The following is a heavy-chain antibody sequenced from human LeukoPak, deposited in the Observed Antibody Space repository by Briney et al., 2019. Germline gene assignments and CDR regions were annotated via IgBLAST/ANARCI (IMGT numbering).Heavy chain of an antibody. V-gene: IGHV3-53*01. CDR1: GFTVSSNY. CDR3: ARDNYYDSSGYFH. J-gene: IGHJ4*02. Sequence: GGSLRLSCAASGFTVSSNYMSWVRQAPGKGLEWVSVIYSGGSTYYADSVKGRFTISRDNSKNTLYLQMNSPRAEDTAVYYCARDNYYDSSGYFHWGQGTLVTVSS. CDR2: IYSGGST. D-gene: IGHD3-22*01.